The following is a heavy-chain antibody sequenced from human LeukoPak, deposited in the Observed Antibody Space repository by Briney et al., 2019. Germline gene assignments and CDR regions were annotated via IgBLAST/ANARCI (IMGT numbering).Heavy chain of an antibody. V-gene: IGHV4-39*07. CDR3: ASLSASYDSSGYYYAPYYFDS. Sequence: SETLSLTCTVSGGSISSSSYYWGWIRQPPGKGLEWIGSIYYSGSTNYNPSLKIRVTISVYMSKNQFSLKLSSVTDADTAVYYCASLSASYDSSGYYYAPYYFDSWGQGTLVTVSS. D-gene: IGHD3-22*01. J-gene: IGHJ4*02. CDR2: IYYSGST. CDR1: GGSISSSSYY.